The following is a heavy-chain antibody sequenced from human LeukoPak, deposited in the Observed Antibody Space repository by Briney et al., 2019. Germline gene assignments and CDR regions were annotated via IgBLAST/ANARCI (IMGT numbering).Heavy chain of an antibody. Sequence: PSETLSLTCTVSGGSISSYYWSWIRQPPGKGLEWIGYIYYSGSTNYNPSLKSRATISVDTSKNQFSLKLSSVTAADTAVYYCARLSPRYYDSSGYYFWVPFDYWGQGTLVTVSS. CDR3: ARLSPRYYDSSGYYFWVPFDY. CDR1: GGSISSYY. J-gene: IGHJ4*02. V-gene: IGHV4-59*08. D-gene: IGHD3-22*01. CDR2: IYYSGST.